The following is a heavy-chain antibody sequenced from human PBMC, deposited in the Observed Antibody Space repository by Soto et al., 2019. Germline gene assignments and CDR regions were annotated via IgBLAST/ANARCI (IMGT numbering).Heavy chain of an antibody. D-gene: IGHD2-15*01. CDR3: ARVVSGYGRFDY. Sequence: GGSLRLSCEGSGFIFGHYGMHWVRQAPGKGLEWVAVIWYDGSNEYYPDSVKGRFTIYRDNSMNTLYLQMNSLRAEDTAIYYCARVVSGYGRFDYWGQGTLVTVSS. V-gene: IGHV3-33*01. CDR2: IWYDGSNE. J-gene: IGHJ4*02. CDR1: GFIFGHYG.